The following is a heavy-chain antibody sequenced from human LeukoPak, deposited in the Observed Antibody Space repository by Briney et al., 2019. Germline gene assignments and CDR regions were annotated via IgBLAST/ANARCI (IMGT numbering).Heavy chain of an antibody. D-gene: IGHD3-10*01. V-gene: IGHV1-2*02. J-gene: IGHJ4*02. CDR1: GYTFTGYY. CDR2: INPNSGGT. Sequence: ASVKVSCKASGYTFTGYYMHWVRQAPGQGLEWMGWINPNSGGTNYAQKFQGRVTMTRDTSISTAYMELSRLRSDDTAVYYCARESTLNYGSGILLGRCFDYWGQGTLVTVSS. CDR3: ARESTLNYGSGILLGRCFDY.